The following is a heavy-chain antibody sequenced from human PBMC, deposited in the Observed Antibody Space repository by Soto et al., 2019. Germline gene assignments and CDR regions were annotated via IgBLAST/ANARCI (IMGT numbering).Heavy chain of an antibody. Sequence: SETLSLTCTACGGAISSSSYYWGWIRQPPGKGLEGIGGIYDSGCTYSNPSVNSRVTISVDTSKNQFSLKLSSVTAADTAVYYCARQPRILTGYSGYFDYWGQGTLVTVSS. V-gene: IGHV4-39*01. CDR2: IYDSGCT. D-gene: IGHD3-9*01. J-gene: IGHJ4*02. CDR1: GGAISSSSYY. CDR3: ARQPRILTGYSGYFDY.